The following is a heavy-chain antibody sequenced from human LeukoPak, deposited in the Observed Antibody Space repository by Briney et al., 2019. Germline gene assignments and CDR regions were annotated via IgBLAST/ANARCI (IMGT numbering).Heavy chain of an antibody. V-gene: IGHV4-59*01. Sequence: SETLSLTCIVSGGSISTYYWSWLRQPPGKGLEWIAYIYYSGNTNYNPSLKSRVTISVDTSKNQFSLKVRSVTAADTAVYYCARVILWSGYLDYWGQGTLVTVSS. CDR1: GGSISTYY. J-gene: IGHJ4*02. D-gene: IGHD3-3*01. CDR3: ARVILWSGYLDY. CDR2: IYYSGNT.